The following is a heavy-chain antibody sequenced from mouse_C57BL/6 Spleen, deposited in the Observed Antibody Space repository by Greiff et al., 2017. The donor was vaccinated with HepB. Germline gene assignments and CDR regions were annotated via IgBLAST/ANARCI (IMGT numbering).Heavy chain of an antibody. CDR2: IYPGSGST. D-gene: IGHD1-1*01. CDR3: ARSIYYYGRGYYFDY. J-gene: IGHJ2*01. Sequence: QVQLQQPGAELVKPGASVKMSCKASGYTFTSYWITWVKQRPGQGLEWIGDIYPGSGSTNYNEKFKSKATLTVDTSSSTAYMQLSSLTSEDSAVYYCARSIYYYGRGYYFDYWGQGTTLTVSS. V-gene: IGHV1-55*01. CDR1: GYTFTSYW.